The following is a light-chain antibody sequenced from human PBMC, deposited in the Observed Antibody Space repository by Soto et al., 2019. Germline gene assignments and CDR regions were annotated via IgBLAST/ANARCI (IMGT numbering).Light chain of an antibody. Sequence: DIQMTQSPSSLSASVGDRLTITCRASQSIMSYLNWYQQKPGKAPNLLIYTASNLQSGVPSRCSGSGSGTDFTLTISSLQPEDFATYYCQQSYSTPYTFGQGTKLEI. CDR3: QQSYSTPYT. CDR2: TAS. CDR1: QSIMSY. J-gene: IGKJ2*01. V-gene: IGKV1-39*01.